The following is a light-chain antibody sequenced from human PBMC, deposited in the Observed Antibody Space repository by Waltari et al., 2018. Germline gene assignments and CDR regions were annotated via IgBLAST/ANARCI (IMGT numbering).Light chain of an antibody. Sequence: EIVLTQSPGTPSLSPGERATLSCRASQSVSSSYLAWYQQKPGRAPRLLIYGASSRATGIPDRFSGSGSGTDFTLTISRLEPEDFAVYYCQQYGSSPRTFGQGTKVEIK. V-gene: IGKV3-20*01. J-gene: IGKJ1*01. CDR2: GAS. CDR3: QQYGSSPRT. CDR1: QSVSSSY.